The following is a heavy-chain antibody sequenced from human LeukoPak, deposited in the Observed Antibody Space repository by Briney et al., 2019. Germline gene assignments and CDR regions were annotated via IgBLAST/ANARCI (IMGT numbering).Heavy chain of an antibody. CDR3: ASTLHCSSTSCYWYFDL. D-gene: IGHD2-2*01. Sequence: SETLSLTCTVSGGSISSYYWSWIRQPPGKGLEWIGYIYYSGSTNYNPSLKSRVTISVDTSKNQFSLKLSSVTAADTAVYYCASTLHCSSTSCYWYFDLWGRGTLVTVSS. CDR2: IYYSGST. J-gene: IGHJ2*01. V-gene: IGHV4-59*12. CDR1: GGSISSYY.